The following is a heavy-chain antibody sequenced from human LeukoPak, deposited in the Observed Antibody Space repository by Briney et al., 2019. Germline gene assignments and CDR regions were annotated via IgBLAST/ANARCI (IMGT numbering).Heavy chain of an antibody. CDR2: IYYSGST. J-gene: IGHJ3*02. D-gene: IGHD3-16*01. CDR3: ARALWGVVGPHKAFDI. CDR1: GGSISSYY. Sequence: SETLSLTCTVSGGSISSYYWSWIRQPPGKGLEWIGYIYYSGSTNYNPSLKSRVTISVDTSKNQFSLKLSSVTAADTAVYYCARALWGVVGPHKAFDIWGQGTMVTVSS. V-gene: IGHV4-59*08.